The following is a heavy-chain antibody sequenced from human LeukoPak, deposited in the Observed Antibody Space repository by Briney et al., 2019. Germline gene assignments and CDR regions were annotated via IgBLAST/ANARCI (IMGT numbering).Heavy chain of an antibody. CDR3: ARDWGHSDAFDI. D-gene: IGHD3-16*01. V-gene: IGHV1-2*02. J-gene: IGHJ3*02. CDR1: GYTFTGYY. Sequence: ASVKVSCKASGYTFTGYYMHWVRQAPGQGLEWMGWINPNSGGTNYAQKFQGRVTMTRDTSISTAYMELSRLRSDDTAVYYCARDWGHSDAFDIWGQGTMVTVSP. CDR2: INPNSGGT.